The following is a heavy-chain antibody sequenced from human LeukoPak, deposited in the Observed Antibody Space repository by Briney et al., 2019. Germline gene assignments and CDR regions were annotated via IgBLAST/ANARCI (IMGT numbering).Heavy chain of an antibody. J-gene: IGHJ3*02. Sequence: GGSLRLSCAASGFTFSSYEMNWVRQAPGKGLEWVSYISSSGTTTYYADSVKGRFTISRENAKNSLYLQINSLRAEDTAVYYCARAPPAVRALGDIWGQGTMVTVSS. CDR1: GFTFSSYE. CDR2: ISSSGTTT. D-gene: IGHD2-15*01. V-gene: IGHV3-48*03. CDR3: ARAPPAVRALGDI.